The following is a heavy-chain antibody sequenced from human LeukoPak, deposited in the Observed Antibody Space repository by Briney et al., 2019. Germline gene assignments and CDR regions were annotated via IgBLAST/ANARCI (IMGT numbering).Heavy chain of an antibody. CDR3: AKWGPYDILTGRIN. V-gene: IGHV3-7*03. Sequence: GGSLRLSCAASGFTFSNYWMTWFRQAPGKGLEWVANIKPDESEKYYVGSVKGRFTISRDNAKNSLYLQMNSLRAEDTAVYYCAKWGPYDILTGRINWGQGTLVTVSS. D-gene: IGHD3-9*01. CDR2: IKPDESEK. J-gene: IGHJ4*02. CDR1: GFTFSNYW.